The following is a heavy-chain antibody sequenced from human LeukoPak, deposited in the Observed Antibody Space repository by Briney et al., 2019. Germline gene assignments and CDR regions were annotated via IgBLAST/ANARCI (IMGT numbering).Heavy chain of an antibody. CDR3: ARERREQLLPPYTRLVNYLDY. CDR1: GGSISSYY. Sequence: SETLSLTCTVSGGSISSYYWSWIRQPPGKGLEWIGYIYYSGSTNYNPSLKSRVIISVDTSKNQFSLRLSSVTAADTAVYYCARERREQLLPPYTRLVNYLDYWGQGTLVTVSS. CDR2: IYYSGST. J-gene: IGHJ4*02. V-gene: IGHV4-59*12. D-gene: IGHD2-15*01.